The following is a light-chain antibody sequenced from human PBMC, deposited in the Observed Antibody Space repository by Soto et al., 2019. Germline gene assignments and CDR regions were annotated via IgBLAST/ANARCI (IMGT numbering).Light chain of an antibody. CDR3: NSYTSSNHIV. V-gene: IGLV2-14*01. Sequence: QSALPQPASVSWSLGQSIAIACTATNNDISFFNYVSWYQQHSGKAPKLIIYEVSSRPSGVSNRFSGSRSGNTASLTISGLQTEEEADYYCNSYTSSNHIVFGTGTKVTVL. CDR1: NNDISFFNY. J-gene: IGLJ1*01. CDR2: EVS.